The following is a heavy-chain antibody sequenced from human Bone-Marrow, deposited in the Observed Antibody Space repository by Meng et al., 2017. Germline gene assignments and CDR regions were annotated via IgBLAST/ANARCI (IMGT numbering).Heavy chain of an antibody. Sequence: GESLKISCAASGFTFSDFYMSWIRQAPGKGLEWVSGINWNGGSTGYADSVKGRFTISRDNAKNSLYLQMNSLRAEDTALYYCARYLDSSGYISPNDYWGQGTLVTVSS. CDR1: GFTFSDFY. CDR2: INWNGGST. CDR3: ARYLDSSGYISPNDY. V-gene: IGHV3-20*04. J-gene: IGHJ4*02. D-gene: IGHD3-22*01.